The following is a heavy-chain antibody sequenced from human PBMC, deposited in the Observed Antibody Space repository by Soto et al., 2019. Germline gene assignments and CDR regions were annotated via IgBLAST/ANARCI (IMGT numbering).Heavy chain of an antibody. CDR1: GFTFSSYS. CDR2: ISSSSSTI. J-gene: IGHJ6*03. CDR3: ARGEHGDYYYYYYYMDV. V-gene: IGHV3-48*01. D-gene: IGHD3-10*02. Sequence: GGSLRLSCAASGFTFSSYSMNWVRQAPGKGLEWVSYISSSSSTIYYADSVKGRFTISRDNAKNSLYLQMNSLRAEDTAVYYCARGEHGDYYYYYYYMDVWGKGTTVTVSS.